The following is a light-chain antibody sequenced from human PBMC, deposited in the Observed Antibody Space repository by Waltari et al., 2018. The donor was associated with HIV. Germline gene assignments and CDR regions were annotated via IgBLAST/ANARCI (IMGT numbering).Light chain of an antibody. CDR2: EVN. J-gene: IGLJ3*02. CDR1: SRDIWGYNL. CDR3: CSYAGSTTFVE. Sequence: QSALTQPASVSGSPGQSITIPCTGTSRDIWGYNLVSLYQHHPDKAPKLIIYEVNVRPSGVSDRFSGSKSGNTASLTISGLQAGDEADYYCCSYAGSTTFVEFGGGTKLTVL. V-gene: IGLV2-23*02.